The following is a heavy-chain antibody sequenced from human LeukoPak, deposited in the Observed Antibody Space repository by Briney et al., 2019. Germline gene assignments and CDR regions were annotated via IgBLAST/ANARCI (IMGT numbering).Heavy chain of an antibody. J-gene: IGHJ4*02. D-gene: IGHD6-19*01. CDR3: ARDPEKSLAVVHLDY. V-gene: IGHV3-30*02. Sequence: GGSLRLSCAASGFIFRDYDMHWVRQAPGKGLEWVAFMHYDRRTKYYADSVKGRFTISRDNSRNTVYLDMNNLRGEDSAVYFCARDPEKSLAVVHLDYWGQGTLVTVAS. CDR1: GFIFRDYD. CDR2: MHYDRRTK.